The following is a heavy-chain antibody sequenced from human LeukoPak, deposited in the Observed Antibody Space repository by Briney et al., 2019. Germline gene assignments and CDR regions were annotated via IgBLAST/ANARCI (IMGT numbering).Heavy chain of an antibody. Sequence: VAVTVSCMDSGYTFANFGSTWVRQAPGQRLEWMGWISVYNGNTKYEQNLQRRVTLTPDTSTIQDSMELRSLRSDEPALYYGVRTSSVNRCYIVHWGEGALFSVSS. CDR2: ISVYNGNT. CDR1: GYTFANFG. D-gene: IGHD2-15*01. V-gene: IGHV1-18*01. J-gene: IGHJ4*02. CDR3: VRTSSVNRCYIVH.